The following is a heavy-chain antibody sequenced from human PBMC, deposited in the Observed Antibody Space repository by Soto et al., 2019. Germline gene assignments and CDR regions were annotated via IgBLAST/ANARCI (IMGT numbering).Heavy chain of an antibody. J-gene: IGHJ6*02. CDR2: IIPIFGTA. D-gene: IGHD3-3*01. CDR3: ARGRITIFGVGYYYYGMDV. V-gene: IGHV1-69*06. CDR1: GGTFSSYA. Sequence: SVKVSCKASGGTFSSYAISWVRQAPGQGLEWMGGIIPIFGTANYAQKFQGRVTITADKSTSTAYMELSSLRSEDTAVYYCARGRITIFGVGYYYYGMDVWGQGATVTVSS.